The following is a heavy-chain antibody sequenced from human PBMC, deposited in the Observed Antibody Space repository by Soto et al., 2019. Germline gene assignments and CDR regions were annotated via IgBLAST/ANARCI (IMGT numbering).Heavy chain of an antibody. V-gene: IGHV1-46*01. D-gene: IGHD6-13*01. CDR2: ISPTANYT. Sequence: QVQLVQSGAEVKKPGASVKVSCEASGFTFSNYYMHLVRQAPEQGLEWMGLISPTANYTRYAETFQGRVTITRDTSTTTVYMDLSSLTSEDTAVYYCARAASEQYFDYWGQGNLITVSS. CDR1: GFTFSNYY. CDR3: ARAASEQYFDY. J-gene: IGHJ4*02.